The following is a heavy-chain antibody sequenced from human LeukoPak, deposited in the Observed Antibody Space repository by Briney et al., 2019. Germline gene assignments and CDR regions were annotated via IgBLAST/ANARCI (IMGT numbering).Heavy chain of an antibody. V-gene: IGHV3-9*01. D-gene: IGHD6-25*01. CDR1: GFTFEDYA. Sequence: RRSLRLSCSVSGFTFEDYAMHCVRHAPGKGLEWVSGISWNSGSIDYVESVKGRFTISRDNAENSLYLQMNSLRPEDTALYYCSKGSGRYLTFFDLWGEGPRLGVSS. CDR3: SKGSGRYLTFFDL. J-gene: IGHJ4*02. CDR2: ISWNSGSI.